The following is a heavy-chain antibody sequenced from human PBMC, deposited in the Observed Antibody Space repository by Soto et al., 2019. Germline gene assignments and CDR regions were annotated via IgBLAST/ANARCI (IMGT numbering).Heavy chain of an antibody. D-gene: IGHD6-19*01. CDR2: IYSGGST. V-gene: IGHV3-66*01. CDR3: ARGIAVAGRDIAFDI. Sequence: GGSLRLSCAASGFTVSSNYMSWVRQAPGKGLEWVSVIYSGGSTYYADSVKGRFTISRDNSKNTLYLQMNSLRAEDTAVYYCARGIAVAGRDIAFDIWGQGTMVTVSS. CDR1: GFTVSSNY. J-gene: IGHJ3*02.